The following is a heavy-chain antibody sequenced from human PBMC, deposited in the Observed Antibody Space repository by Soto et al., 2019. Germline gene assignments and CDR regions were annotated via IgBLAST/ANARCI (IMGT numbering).Heavy chain of an antibody. Sequence: AEGSLRLSCAASGFTFSAYVMSWVRQAPGKGLEWVAVIWYDGSNKYYADSVKGRFTISRDNSKNTLYLQMNSLRAEDTAVYYCARDNCVAAISRGCYYYYGMYVWDKGTTVTVSS. CDR1: GFTFSAYV. V-gene: IGHV3-33*08. J-gene: IGHJ6*04. CDR3: ARDNCVAAISRGCYYYYGMYV. D-gene: IGHD2-15*01. CDR2: IWYDGSNK.